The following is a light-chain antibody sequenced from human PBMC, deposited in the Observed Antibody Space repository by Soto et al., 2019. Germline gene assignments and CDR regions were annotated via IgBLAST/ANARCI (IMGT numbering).Light chain of an antibody. Sequence: DIQMTQSPSTLSASVGDRVTITCRASQTISSWLAWYQQKPGKAPKLLIYKASTLKSGVPSRFSGSGSGTEFTLTISSLEPEDFAVYYCHQRQSWPRTFGQGTKV. J-gene: IGKJ1*01. CDR1: QTISSW. CDR2: KAS. CDR3: HQRQSWPRT. V-gene: IGKV1-5*03.